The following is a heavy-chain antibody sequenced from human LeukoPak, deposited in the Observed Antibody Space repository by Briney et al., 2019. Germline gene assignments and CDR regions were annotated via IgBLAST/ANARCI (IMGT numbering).Heavy chain of an antibody. CDR1: GGSISSGGYS. V-gene: IGHV4-30-2*01. J-gene: IGHJ4*02. D-gene: IGHD5-12*01. CDR2: IYHSGST. Sequence: SQTLSLTCAVSGGSISSGGYSWSWIRQPPGKGLEWIGYIYHSGSTYYSPSLKSRVTISVDRSKNQFSLKLSSVTAADTAVYYCARVHSGWGGVDYWGQGTLVTVSS. CDR3: ARVHSGWGGVDY.